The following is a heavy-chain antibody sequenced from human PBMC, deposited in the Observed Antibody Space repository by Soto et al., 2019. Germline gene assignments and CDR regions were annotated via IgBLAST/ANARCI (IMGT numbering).Heavy chain of an antibody. CDR3: ARHAPSSVAGTIFDY. Sequence: LGESLKISCKGSGYSFTSYWIGWVRQMPGKGLEWMGIIYPGDSDTRYSPSFQGQVTISADKSISTAYLQWSSLKASDTAMYYCARHAPSSVAGTIFDYWGQGPLVTRSS. V-gene: IGHV5-51*01. D-gene: IGHD6-19*01. J-gene: IGHJ4*02. CDR1: GYSFTSYW. CDR2: IYPGDSDT.